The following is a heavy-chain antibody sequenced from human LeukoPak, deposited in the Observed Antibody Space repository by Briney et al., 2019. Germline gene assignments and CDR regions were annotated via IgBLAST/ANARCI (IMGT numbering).Heavy chain of an antibody. CDR2: ISGSGGST. CDR3: TTDPVPIYYDFWSGYYGGDY. V-gene: IGHV3-23*01. J-gene: IGHJ4*02. D-gene: IGHD3-3*01. Sequence: PGGSLRLSCAASGFTVSSNYMSWVRQAPGKGLEWVSAISGSGGSTYYADSVKGRFTISRDNSKNTLYLQMNSLKTEDTAVYYCTTDPVPIYYDFWSGYYGGDYWGQGTLVTVSS. CDR1: GFTVSSNY.